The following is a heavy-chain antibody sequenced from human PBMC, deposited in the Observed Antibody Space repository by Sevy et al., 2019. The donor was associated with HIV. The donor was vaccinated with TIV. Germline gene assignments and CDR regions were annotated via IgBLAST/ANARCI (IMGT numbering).Heavy chain of an antibody. Sequence: SETLSLTCAVYGGSFSGYYWSWIRQPPGKGLEWIGEINHSGSTNYNPSLKSRVTISVDTSKNQFSLKLSSVIAADTAVYYSARVLSSGYLDYWGQGTLVTVSS. CDR1: GGSFSGYY. D-gene: IGHD3-22*01. V-gene: IGHV4-34*01. CDR3: ARVLSSGYLDY. CDR2: INHSGST. J-gene: IGHJ4*02.